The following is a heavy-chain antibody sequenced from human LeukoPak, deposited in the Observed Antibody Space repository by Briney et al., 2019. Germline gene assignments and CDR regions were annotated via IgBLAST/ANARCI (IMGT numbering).Heavy chain of an antibody. CDR1: GGSVSSGSYY. Sequence: SETLSLTCTVSGGSVSSGSYYWSWIRQPPGKGLEWIGYIYYSGSTNYNPSLKSRVTISVDTSKNQFSLKLSSVTAADTAMYYCARDEGAVDYWGQGTLVTVSS. D-gene: IGHD1-26*01. CDR2: IYYSGST. V-gene: IGHV4-61*01. CDR3: ARDEGAVDY. J-gene: IGHJ4*02.